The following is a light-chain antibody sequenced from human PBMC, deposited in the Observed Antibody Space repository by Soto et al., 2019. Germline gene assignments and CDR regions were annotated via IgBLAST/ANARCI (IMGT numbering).Light chain of an antibody. Sequence: QSALTQPASVSGSPVPAITISCTGTSSDVGGYKQVSWYQHHPGKDPKLMIYAVSNRPSGVSNRFSGSKSGYTDSLTISGLQAEDEADYYCNSQRSSGTRVFGTGTKLTVL. CDR3: NSQRSSGTRV. J-gene: IGLJ1*01. CDR2: AVS. CDR1: SSDVGGYKQ. V-gene: IGLV2-14*01.